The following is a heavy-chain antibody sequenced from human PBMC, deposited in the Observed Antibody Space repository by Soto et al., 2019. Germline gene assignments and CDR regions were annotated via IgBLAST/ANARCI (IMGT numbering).Heavy chain of an antibody. J-gene: IGHJ4*02. CDR3: AKQSGSGSYYNVGSGGHFDY. CDR2: IYHSGST. D-gene: IGHD3-10*01. CDR1: GGSISSSNW. V-gene: IGHV4-4*02. Sequence: SETLSLTCAVSGGSISSSNWWSWVRQPPGKGLDWIGEIYHSGSTNYNPSLKSRVTISRDNSKNTLYLQMTSLRAEDTAVYYCAKQSGSGSYYNVGSGGHFDYWGQGTLVTVSS.